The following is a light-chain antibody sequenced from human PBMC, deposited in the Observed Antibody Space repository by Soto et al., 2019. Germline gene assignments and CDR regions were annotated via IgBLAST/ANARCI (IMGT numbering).Light chain of an antibody. Sequence: QSALTQPASVSGSPGQSITISCTETNSDVGGFDYVSWYQVHPGKAPKLVIYDVSVRPSGISNRFSGSKSGDTASLTISALQAEDEADYYCSSSTTSATVFGGGTMVTVL. CDR3: SSSTTSATV. J-gene: IGLJ2*01. V-gene: IGLV2-14*03. CDR2: DVS. CDR1: NSDVGGFDY.